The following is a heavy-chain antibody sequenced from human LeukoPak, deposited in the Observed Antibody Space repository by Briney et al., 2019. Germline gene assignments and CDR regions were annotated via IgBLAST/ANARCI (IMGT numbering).Heavy chain of an antibody. CDR2: ISAYNGNT. D-gene: IGHD4-17*01. CDR1: GYTFTSYG. V-gene: IGHV1-18*01. Sequence: EASVKVSCKASGYTFTSYGISWVRQAPGQGLAWMGWISAYNGNTNYAQKLQGRVTMTTDTSTSTAYMELRSLRSDDTAVYYCARDYGDYGQYFQHWGQGTLVSVSS. J-gene: IGHJ1*01. CDR3: ARDYGDYGQYFQH.